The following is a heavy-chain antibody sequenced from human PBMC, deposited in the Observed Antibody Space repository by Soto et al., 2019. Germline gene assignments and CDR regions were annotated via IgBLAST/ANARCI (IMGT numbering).Heavy chain of an antibody. J-gene: IGHJ4*02. Sequence: QVQLQQSGPGLVKPSQTLSLTCAISGDSVSSNSAAWNWIRQSPSRGLEWLGRTYYRSKWYNDYAVSVKSRITINPDTSKNQFSLQLNSVTPEDTAVYYCARGIGEMIEGDSTHGFDYWGQGTLVTVSS. CDR1: GDSVSSNSAA. D-gene: IGHD3-10*01. V-gene: IGHV6-1*01. CDR2: TYYRSKWYN. CDR3: ARGIGEMIEGDSTHGFDY.